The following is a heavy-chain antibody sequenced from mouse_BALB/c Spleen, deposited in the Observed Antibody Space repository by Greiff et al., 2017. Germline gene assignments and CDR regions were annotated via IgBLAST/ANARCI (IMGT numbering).Heavy chain of an antibody. CDR2: IDTANGNT. D-gene: IGHD2-9*01. J-gene: IGHJ3*01. Sequence: VQLQQSGAELVQPGASVKLSCTASGFNIKDTYMHWVQQRPEQGLEWIGRIDTANGNTKYDPKFQGKATITADTSSNTAYLQLSSLTSEDTAVYYCASPYYGYDGAWFAYWGQGTLVTVSA. CDR3: ASPYYGYDGAWFAY. CDR1: GFNIKDTY. V-gene: IGHV14-3*02.